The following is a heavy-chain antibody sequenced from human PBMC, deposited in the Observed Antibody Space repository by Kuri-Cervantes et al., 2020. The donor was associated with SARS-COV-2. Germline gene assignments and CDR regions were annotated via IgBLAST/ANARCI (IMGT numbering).Heavy chain of an antibody. CDR1: GFTSSSYW. V-gene: IGHV3-74*01. D-gene: IGHD2-2*01. CDR2: ISPDGSYT. CDR3: SAGPRTEVVLHVSGMDV. Sequence: GESLKISCAASGFTSSSYWIHWVRQAPGKGLEWVSRISPDGSYTNNADSVKGRFTLSRDNAKNMLYLQMNSLKAEDTVVYYCSAGPRTEVVLHVSGMDVWGQGTMVTVSS. J-gene: IGHJ6*02.